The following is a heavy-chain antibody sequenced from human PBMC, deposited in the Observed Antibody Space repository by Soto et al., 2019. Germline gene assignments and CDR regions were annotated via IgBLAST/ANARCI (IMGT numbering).Heavy chain of an antibody. V-gene: IGHV1-58*01. CDR3: AAVYTYYYDSSGYSDY. CDR2: IVVGSGNT. D-gene: IGHD3-22*01. CDR1: GFTFTSSA. J-gene: IGHJ4*02. Sequence: SVKVSCKASGFTFTSSAVQWVRQARGQRLEWIGWIVVGSGNTNYAQKFQERVTITRDMSTSTAYMELSSLRSEDTAVYYCAAVYTYYYDSSGYSDYWGQGTLVTVSS.